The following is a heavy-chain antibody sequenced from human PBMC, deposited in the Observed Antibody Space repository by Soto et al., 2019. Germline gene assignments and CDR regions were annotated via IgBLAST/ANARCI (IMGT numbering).Heavy chain of an antibody. D-gene: IGHD3-10*01. CDR3: ARRVIGSSRAFDI. J-gene: IGHJ3*02. V-gene: IGHV3-23*01. Sequence: GGSLRLSCAAAGFAFSSHPMSWVRQAPEKGLEWVAGISDGGDLTYNADSVRGRFTISRDNSRNTLYLQMNSLRAEDTAVYYCARRVIGSSRAFDIWGQGTMVTVSS. CDR1: GFAFSSHP. CDR2: ISDGGDLT.